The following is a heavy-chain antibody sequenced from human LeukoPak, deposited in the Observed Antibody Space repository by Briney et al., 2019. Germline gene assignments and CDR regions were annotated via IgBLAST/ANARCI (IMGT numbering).Heavy chain of an antibody. V-gene: IGHV4-34*01. J-gene: IGHJ5*02. CDR2: INHSGST. Sequence: SETLSLTCAVYGGSFSGYYWSWIRQPPGKGLEWMGEINHSGSTNYNQSLKSRVTISVDTSKSRFSLELSSVTAADTAVYYCARRKRSGCSSTSCLLNWFDPWGQGTLVTVSS. D-gene: IGHD2-2*01. CDR3: ARRKRSGCSSTSCLLNWFDP. CDR1: GGSFSGYY.